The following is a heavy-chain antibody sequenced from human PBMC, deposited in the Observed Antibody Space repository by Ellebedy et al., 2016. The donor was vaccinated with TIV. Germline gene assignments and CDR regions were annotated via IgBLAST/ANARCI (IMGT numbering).Heavy chain of an antibody. V-gene: IGHV4-34*01. CDR3: ARGHLGTGYYVGVRYFDL. CDR1: GVSFNNDF. CDR2: ANSRGNT. D-gene: IGHD1-26*01. J-gene: IGHJ2*01. Sequence: MPSETLSLTFSVYGVSFNNDFWNWIRQPPGKGLEWIGEANSRGNTNYNPSLRSRVTISAHTSKNQFSLNLSSVTAADTAVYYCARGHLGTGYYVGVRYFDLWGRGTLVTISS.